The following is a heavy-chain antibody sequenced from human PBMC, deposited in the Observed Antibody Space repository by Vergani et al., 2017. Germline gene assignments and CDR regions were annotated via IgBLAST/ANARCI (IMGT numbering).Heavy chain of an antibody. V-gene: IGHV1-18*01. CDR3: ARDRYYYDSSGYFRGTDY. J-gene: IGHJ4*02. CDR2: ISAYNGNT. Sequence: QVQLVQSGAEVKKPGASVKVSCKASGYTFTSYGISWVRQAPGQGLEWMGWISAYNGNTNYAQKLQGRVTITTDTSTSTAYMELRSLRSDDTAVYYCARDRYYYDSSGYFRGTDYWGQGALVTVSS. CDR1: GYTFTSYG. D-gene: IGHD3-22*01.